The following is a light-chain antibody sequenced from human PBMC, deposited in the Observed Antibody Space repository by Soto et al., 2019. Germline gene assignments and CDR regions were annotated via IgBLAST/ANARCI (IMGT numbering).Light chain of an antibody. V-gene: IGLV2-14*01. CDR2: EVT. Sequence: QSALTQPASVSGSPGQSITISCTGTSGDIGSYNRVSWYQQHPGKAPKLIIYEVTDRPSGVSNRFFGSKSGNTASLTISGLQAEDEAEYYCSSYTNINTRACVFGTGTKLTV. J-gene: IGLJ1*01. CDR3: SSYTNINTRACV. CDR1: SGDIGSYNR.